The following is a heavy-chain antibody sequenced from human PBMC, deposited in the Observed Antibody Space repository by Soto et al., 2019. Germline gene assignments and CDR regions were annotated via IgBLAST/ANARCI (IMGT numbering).Heavy chain of an antibody. J-gene: IGHJ3*02. D-gene: IGHD3-22*01. CDR3: ARHLMSMIGTTPAFEI. CDR1: GYSFTKYW. CDR2: IDPSDSYT. Sequence: RGESLKISRKGSGYSFTKYWITWVRQMPGKGLEWMGRIDPSDSYTDYSPSFQGHVTMSTDKSITTAYLQWNSLRASDTAIYYCARHLMSMIGTTPAFEIWGQGTKVTVSS. V-gene: IGHV5-10-1*01.